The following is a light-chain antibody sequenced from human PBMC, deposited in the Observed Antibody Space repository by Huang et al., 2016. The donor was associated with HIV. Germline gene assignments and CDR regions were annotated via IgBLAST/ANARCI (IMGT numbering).Light chain of an antibody. J-gene: IGKJ1*01. CDR3: HQYNDWPET. V-gene: IGKV3-15*01. CDR2: GAS. CDR1: QSIISN. Sequence: DIVMTQSPATLSVSLGQRATLSCRASQSIISNLAWYQQKPGQAPQLLIYGASTRATGIPARFSGSGSGTDFTLTISSLQSEDFAVYYCHQYNDWPETFGQGTKVEIK.